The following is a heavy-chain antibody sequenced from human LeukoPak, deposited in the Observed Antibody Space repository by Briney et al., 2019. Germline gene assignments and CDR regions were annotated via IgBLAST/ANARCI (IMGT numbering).Heavy chain of an antibody. CDR2: ISTSGRTV. CDR3: AREKMMVSARPFACDL. Sequence: MTGGSLRLSCAASGFTFSDYYINWIRQAPGKGLEWISYISTSGRTVDYTDSVKGRFTISRDNAKNSLYLQMNSLRAEDTAVYYCAREKMMVSARPFACDLWGQGTLVNVSS. D-gene: IGHD2-8*01. V-gene: IGHV3-11*01. CDR1: GFTFSDYY. J-gene: IGHJ5*02.